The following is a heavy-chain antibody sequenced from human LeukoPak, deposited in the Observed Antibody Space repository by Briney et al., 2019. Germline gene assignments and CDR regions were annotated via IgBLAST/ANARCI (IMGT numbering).Heavy chain of an antibody. CDR1: GGSISSYY. CDR3: ARDGKYYYGSGSYYADAFDI. J-gene: IGHJ3*02. D-gene: IGHD3-10*01. CDR2: IYYSGST. V-gene: IGHV4-4*07. Sequence: SETLSLTCTVSGGSISSYYWSWIRQPAGKGLEWIGRIYYSGSTYYNPSLKSRVTISVDMSKNQFSLKLSSVTAADTAVYYCARDGKYYYGSGSYYADAFDIWGQGTMVTVSS.